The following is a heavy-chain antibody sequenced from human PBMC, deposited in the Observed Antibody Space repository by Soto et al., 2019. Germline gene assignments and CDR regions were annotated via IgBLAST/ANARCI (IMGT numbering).Heavy chain of an antibody. CDR1: GFTFSNYD. Sequence: PGGSLRLSCAASGFTFSNYDLHWVRQAPGRGLEWVSTIATAGDTYYPDSVKGRFTISRENAKTSFYLQMNSLRAGDTAVYYCASSPSTSGWPLDFWGQGTLVTVSS. D-gene: IGHD6-19*01. CDR2: IATAGDT. CDR3: ASSPSTSGWPLDF. J-gene: IGHJ4*02. V-gene: IGHV3-13*01.